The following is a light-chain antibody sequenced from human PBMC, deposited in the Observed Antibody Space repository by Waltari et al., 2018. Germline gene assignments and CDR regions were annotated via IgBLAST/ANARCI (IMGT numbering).Light chain of an antibody. V-gene: IGLV2-18*02. CDR3: SSYTSSITLE. Sequence: SALTQHPSVSGSPGHSVTISCPVTSTDLGNYNRVPWYQQSPGTAPKLMIYEVSNRPSGVPDRFSGSKSGNTASLTIAGLQAEDEADYYCSSYTSSITLEFGGGTKLTVL. J-gene: IGLJ2*01. CDR1: STDLGNYNR. CDR2: EVS.